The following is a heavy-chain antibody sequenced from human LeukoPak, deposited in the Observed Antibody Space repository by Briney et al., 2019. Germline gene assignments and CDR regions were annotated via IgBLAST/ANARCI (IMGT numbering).Heavy chain of an antibody. CDR1: GFTFRDYY. CDR3: ARRRDSGSLQHFDY. V-gene: IGHV3-11*01. J-gene: IGHJ4*02. D-gene: IGHD1-26*01. Sequence: SLRLSGAASGFTFRDYYMSWIRHGTGQGLDWISYISSSGTTIYNADSVKSRFTLSRDNAKNSHYLQMNSLRPQDTAVYFCARRRDSGSLQHFDYWGQGTLVTVSS. CDR2: ISSSGTTI.